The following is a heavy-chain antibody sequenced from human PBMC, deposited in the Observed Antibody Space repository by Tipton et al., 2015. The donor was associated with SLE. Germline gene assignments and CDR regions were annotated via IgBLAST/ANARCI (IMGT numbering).Heavy chain of an antibody. V-gene: IGHV4-59*01. Sequence: TLSLTCTVSGGSISNYYWSWIRQPPGKGLEWIGYMYDSGSTTYNPSLKSRVTISVDASKNQFSLNLSSVTAADTAVYYCARGAYFYYDMDVWRQGTTVIVSS. J-gene: IGHJ6*02. CDR3: ARGAYFYYDMDV. D-gene: IGHD3-16*01. CDR2: MYDSGST. CDR1: GGSISNYY.